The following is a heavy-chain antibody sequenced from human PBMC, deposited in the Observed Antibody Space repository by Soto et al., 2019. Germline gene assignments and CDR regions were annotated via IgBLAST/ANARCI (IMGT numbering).Heavy chain of an antibody. J-gene: IGHJ4*02. CDR2: IGSSDNII. CDR3: ARDLGYYESSGYFDY. Sequence: VGSVRLSCAASGFTFSDYYMSWIRQAPGKGLEWVSYIGSSDNIIYYADSVKGRFTISRDNAKNSLYLQMNSLRAEDTAVYYCARDLGYYESSGYFDYWGQGTLVTVSS. D-gene: IGHD3-22*01. V-gene: IGHV3-11*01. CDR1: GFTFSDYY.